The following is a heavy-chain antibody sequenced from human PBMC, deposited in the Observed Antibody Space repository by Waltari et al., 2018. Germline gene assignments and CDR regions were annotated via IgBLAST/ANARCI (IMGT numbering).Heavy chain of an antibody. CDR2: IYYSVST. V-gene: IGHV4-59*01. J-gene: IGHJ3*01. D-gene: IGHD2-21*01. Sequence: QVQLQESGPGLVKPSETLSLPCTVSGGSISSYYWSWIRQPPGKGLDLIGYIYYSVSTNYNPSLKSRVTISVDTSKAPFSLPLCSLPSPSPSFSSFSLSPGCLCGGAFALWGQGTMVTVSS. CDR3: SLSPGCLCGGAFAL. CDR1: GGSISSYY.